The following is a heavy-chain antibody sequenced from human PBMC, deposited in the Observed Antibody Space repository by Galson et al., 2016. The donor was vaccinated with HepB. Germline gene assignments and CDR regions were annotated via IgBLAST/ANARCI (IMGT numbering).Heavy chain of an antibody. J-gene: IGHJ4*02. CDR3: AKERLVRRIFDH. Sequence: SLRLSCAASGFVFSNFGLSWVRQAPGKGLEWVASISTRRTTYYSDSVQGRFTISRDNSNNTLYLQMNGLRAEDTAVYFCAKERLVRRIFDHGGQGTLPTVSS. V-gene: IGHV3-23*01. D-gene: IGHD1-1*01. CDR1: GFVFSNFG. CDR2: ISTRRTT.